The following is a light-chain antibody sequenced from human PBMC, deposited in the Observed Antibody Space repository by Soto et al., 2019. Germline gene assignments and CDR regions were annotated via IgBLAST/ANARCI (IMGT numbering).Light chain of an antibody. CDR1: QSVSSN. Sequence: EIVMTQSPATLSVSPGETATLSCRASQSVSSNLAWYQQKPGQAPSLLIYGASTRATDIPPRFSGSGSGTEFTLTITSLQSEDFAVYYCQQYKNWPPLTFGGGTMVDIK. J-gene: IGKJ4*01. V-gene: IGKV3-15*01. CDR2: GAS. CDR3: QQYKNWPPLT.